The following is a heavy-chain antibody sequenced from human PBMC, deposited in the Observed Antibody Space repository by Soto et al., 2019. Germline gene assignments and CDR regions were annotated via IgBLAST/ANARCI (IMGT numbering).Heavy chain of an antibody. Sequence: QVQLVQSGAEVKKPGSSVKVSCKASGGTFSSYTISWVRQAPGQGLEWMGRIIPILGIANYAQKFQGRVTITADKSTSTAYMELSSLRSEDTAVYYCARGIVATIIYYYGMDVWGQGTTVTVSS. J-gene: IGHJ6*02. D-gene: IGHD5-12*01. CDR1: GGTFSSYT. CDR2: IIPILGIA. V-gene: IGHV1-69*02. CDR3: ARGIVATIIYYYGMDV.